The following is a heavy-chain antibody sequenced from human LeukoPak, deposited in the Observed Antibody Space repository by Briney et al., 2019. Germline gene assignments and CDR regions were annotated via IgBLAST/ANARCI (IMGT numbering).Heavy chain of an antibody. CDR2: ISGSGGST. D-gene: IGHD2-2*02. CDR1: GFTFSSYA. V-gene: IGHV3-23*01. Sequence: PGGSLRLSCAASGFTFSSYAMSWVRQAPGKGLEWVSAISGSGGSTYYADSVKGRFTISRDNSKNTLYLQMNSLRAEDTAVYYCAKTRVVPAAIDHIPSFHYWGQGTLVTVSS. CDR3: AKTRVVPAAIDHIPSFHY. J-gene: IGHJ4*02.